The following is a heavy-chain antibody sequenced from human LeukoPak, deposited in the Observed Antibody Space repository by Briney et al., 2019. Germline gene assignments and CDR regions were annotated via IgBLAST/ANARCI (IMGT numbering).Heavy chain of an antibody. J-gene: IGHJ4*02. D-gene: IGHD3-22*01. V-gene: IGHV3-49*04. CDR3: TRVLYYYDSSGYFG. CDR2: IRSKAYGGTT. CDR1: GFTFGDYA. Sequence: GGSLRLSCTASGFTFGDYAMSWVRQAPGKGLEWLGFIRSKAYGGTTEYAASVKGRFTISRDDSKSIAYLQMNSLKTEDTAVYYCTRVLYYYDSSGYFGWGQGPLVTVSS.